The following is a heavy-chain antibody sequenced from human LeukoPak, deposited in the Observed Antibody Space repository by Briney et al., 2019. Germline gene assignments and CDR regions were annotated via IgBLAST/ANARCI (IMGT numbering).Heavy chain of an antibody. CDR3: AKGYGYSSSWTSNYYFYGLDV. CDR2: ISDSDSGT. D-gene: IGHD6-13*01. V-gene: IGHV3-23*01. J-gene: IGHJ6*02. Sequence: GGSLRLSCAASGFTFRTYAMSWVRQAPGKGLEWVSGISDSDSGTYYADSVKGRFTISRDNSKNTLYLQMNSLRAEDTAVYYCAKGYGYSSSWTSNYYFYGLDVWGQGTTVTVSS. CDR1: GFTFRTYA.